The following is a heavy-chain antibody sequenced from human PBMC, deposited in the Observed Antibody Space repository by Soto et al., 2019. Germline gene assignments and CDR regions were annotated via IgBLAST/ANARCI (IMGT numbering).Heavy chain of an antibody. CDR2: INPNGGST. J-gene: IGHJ3*02. Sequence: QVQLVQSGAEVKKPGASVKISCEASGYSFTSQYVHWVRQAPGQGLEWMGIINPNGGSTTYAQKFRGRIPQTRDTSTSTVYKEPGSRTSEDPAVFYCGREKWLRPGGGGTEPLDIWGQGTMVTVAS. CDR1: GYSFTSQY. V-gene: IGHV1-46*03. CDR3: GREKWLRPGGGGTEPLDI. D-gene: IGHD5-12*01.